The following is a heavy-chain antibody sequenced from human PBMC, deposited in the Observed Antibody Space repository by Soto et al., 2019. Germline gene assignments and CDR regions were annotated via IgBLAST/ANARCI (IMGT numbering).Heavy chain of an antibody. CDR1: GFTFSSNA. CDR3: AKQRAGFGSGSDTYYFDY. CDR2: ISGSGGTT. D-gene: IGHD3-10*01. Sequence: EVQLLESGGGLVQPGGSLRISCIGSGFTFSSNAMSWVRQAPGKGLEWVSAISGSGGTTYYAESVKGRFAVSRDNTNTSLYLQMTSLRAEDTAVYYCAKQRAGFGSGSDTYYFDYWGQGTLVTAS. J-gene: IGHJ4*02. V-gene: IGHV3-23*01.